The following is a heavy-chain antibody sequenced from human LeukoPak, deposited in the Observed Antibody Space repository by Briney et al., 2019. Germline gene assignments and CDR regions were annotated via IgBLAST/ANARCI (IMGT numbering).Heavy chain of an antibody. CDR1: GFTFSSYW. Sequence: GGSLRLSCAASGFTFSSYWMHWVRQVPGKGLVWVSRINSDGSSTSYADSVKGRFTISRDNAKNTLYVQMNSLRAEDTAVYCCSTGSGHAFDIWGRGTMATVSS. CDR3: STGSGHAFDI. V-gene: IGHV3-74*01. CDR2: INSDGSST. J-gene: IGHJ3*02. D-gene: IGHD3-10*01.